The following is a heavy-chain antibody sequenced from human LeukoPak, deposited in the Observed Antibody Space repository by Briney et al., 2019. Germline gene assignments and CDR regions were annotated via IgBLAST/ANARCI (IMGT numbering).Heavy chain of an antibody. D-gene: IGHD6-13*01. CDR3: ARDPGTHYGSSWYYGMDV. V-gene: IGHV3-7*01. CDR2: IKQDGSEK. J-gene: IGHJ6*02. CDR1: GFTFSSYW. Sequence: GGSLRLSCAASGFTFSSYWMSWVRQAPGRGLGWVANIKQDGSEKYYVDSVKGRFTISRDNAKNSLYLQMNSLRAEDTAVYYCARDPGTHYGSSWYYGMDVWGQGTTVTVSS.